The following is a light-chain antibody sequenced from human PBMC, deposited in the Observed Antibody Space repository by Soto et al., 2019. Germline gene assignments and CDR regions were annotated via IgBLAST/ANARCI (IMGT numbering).Light chain of an antibody. CDR1: MLAKRF. CDR3: CSATDNSLL. Sequence: SYELTQPSSVSVSPGQTARITCSGDMLAKRFSRWFQQRPGQAPILIIYQDTERPSGIPEGFSGSTSGTTVTLTINEAQVEDEADYYCCSATDNSLLFGGGTKLTVL. J-gene: IGLJ3*02. V-gene: IGLV3-27*01. CDR2: QDT.